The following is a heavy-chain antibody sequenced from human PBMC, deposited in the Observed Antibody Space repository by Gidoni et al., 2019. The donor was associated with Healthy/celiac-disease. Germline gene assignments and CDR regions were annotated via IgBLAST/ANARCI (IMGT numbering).Heavy chain of an antibody. CDR3: ARSQLGYCSGGSCPLPYYYYYGMDV. D-gene: IGHD2-15*01. J-gene: IGHJ6*02. V-gene: IGHV4-59*01. CDR2: IYYSGST. Sequence: QVQLQESGPGLVKPSETLSLTCTVSGGSISSYYWSWIRQPPGKGLEWIGYIYYSGSTNYNPSLKSRVTISVDTSKNQFSLKLSSVTAADTAVYYCARSQLGYCSGGSCPLPYYYYYGMDVWGQGTTVTVSS. CDR1: GGSISSYY.